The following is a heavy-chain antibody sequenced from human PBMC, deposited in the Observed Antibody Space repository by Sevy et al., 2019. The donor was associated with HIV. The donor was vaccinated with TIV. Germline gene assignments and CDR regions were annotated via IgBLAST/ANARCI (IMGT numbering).Heavy chain of an antibody. D-gene: IGHD3-22*01. V-gene: IGHV1-18*01. CDR3: ARVPYDSSGYYPSYFDY. J-gene: IGHJ4*02. CDR1: GYTFTSYG. Sequence: ASLKVSCKASGYTFTSYGISWVRQAPGQGLEWMGWISAYNGNTNYAQKLQGRVTMTTDTSTSTAYMELRSLRSDDTAVYYCARVPYDSSGYYPSYFDYWGQGTLVTVSS. CDR2: ISAYNGNT.